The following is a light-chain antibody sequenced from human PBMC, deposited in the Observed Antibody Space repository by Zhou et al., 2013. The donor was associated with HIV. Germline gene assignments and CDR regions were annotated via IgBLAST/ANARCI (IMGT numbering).Light chain of an antibody. J-gene: IGKJ2*01. Sequence: DIQMTQSPSSLSASVGDRVTITCQASQDISNYLNWYQQKVGKAPKLLIYDASNLETGVPSRFSGSGSGTNFTFSISSLQPEDIATYYCQQYDNLSLMYTFGPGDQAGDQ. CDR2: DAS. CDR1: QDISNY. V-gene: IGKV1-33*01. CDR3: QQYDNLSLMYT.